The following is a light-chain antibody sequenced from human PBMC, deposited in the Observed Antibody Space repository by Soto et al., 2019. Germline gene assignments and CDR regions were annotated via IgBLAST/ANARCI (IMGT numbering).Light chain of an antibody. V-gene: IGKV3-20*01. CDR2: GAS. Sequence: EIVLTQSPGTLSLSPGERATLSCRASQSVSSSYLAWYQQKPGQAPRLLIYGASSRATGIPDRFSGSGSGTDFTPTNSRLEHEDFAVYYCPQYGTSLSFTFGPGTKVDIK. J-gene: IGKJ3*01. CDR1: QSVSSSY. CDR3: PQYGTSLSFT.